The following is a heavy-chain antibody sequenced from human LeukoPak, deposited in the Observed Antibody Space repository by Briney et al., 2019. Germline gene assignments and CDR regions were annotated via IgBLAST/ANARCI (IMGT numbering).Heavy chain of an antibody. CDR1: GFTFSSYA. CDR2: ISGSGGNT. V-gene: IGHV3-23*01. CDR3: AKDRIKGGPYYFDY. D-gene: IGHD3-16*01. Sequence: GGSLRLSCAASGFTFSSYAMTWVRQAPGKGLEWVSSISGSGGNTYYADSVKGRSTLPRDNSKDTLYLQMNTLRADDTAVYYCAKDRIKGGPYYFDYWGQGTLVTVSS. J-gene: IGHJ4*02.